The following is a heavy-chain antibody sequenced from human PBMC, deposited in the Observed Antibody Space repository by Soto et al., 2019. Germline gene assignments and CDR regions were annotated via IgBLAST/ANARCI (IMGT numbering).Heavy chain of an antibody. Sequence: EVPLVESGGGLVRPGGSLRLSCAASGFTFSSYTMRWVRQAPGKGLEWVSSITSTSTYIYYKDSLKGRFTISRDNANNALFLQMNNLGPGDTAVYYCARDGARDRGDKGFDYWGQGTVVTVSS. CDR3: ARDGARDRGDKGFDY. J-gene: IGHJ4*02. V-gene: IGHV3-21*01. D-gene: IGHD2-21*02. CDR2: ITSTSTYI. CDR1: GFTFSSYT.